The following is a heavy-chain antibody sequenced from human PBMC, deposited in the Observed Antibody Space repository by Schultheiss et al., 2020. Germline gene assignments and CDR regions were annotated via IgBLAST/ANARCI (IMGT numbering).Heavy chain of an antibody. CDR2: FYYSGST. D-gene: IGHD1-26*01. CDR3: ARQSASSGHYHTY. Sequence: SETLSLTCTVSGDSIRSSGYYWGWIRQPPGKGLEWIGSFYYSGSTYYNPSLKSRVTISVDTSKNQFSLKLSSATAADTAVYYCARQSASSGHYHTYWGQGTLVTVSS. CDR1: GDSIRSSGYY. V-gene: IGHV4-39*07. J-gene: IGHJ4*02.